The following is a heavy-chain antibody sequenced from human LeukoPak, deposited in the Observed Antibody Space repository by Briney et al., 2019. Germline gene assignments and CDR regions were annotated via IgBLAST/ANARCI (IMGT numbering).Heavy chain of an antibody. Sequence: SETLSLTCAVYGGSFSGYYWSWIRQPPGKGLEWIGEINHSGSTNYNPSLKSRVTISVDTSKNQFSLELSSVTAADTAVYYCARIKRPSTFQVYYYMDVWGKGTTVTVSS. CDR3: ARIKRPSTFQVYYYMDV. CDR2: INHSGST. V-gene: IGHV4-34*01. D-gene: IGHD3-16*01. CDR1: GGSFSGYY. J-gene: IGHJ6*03.